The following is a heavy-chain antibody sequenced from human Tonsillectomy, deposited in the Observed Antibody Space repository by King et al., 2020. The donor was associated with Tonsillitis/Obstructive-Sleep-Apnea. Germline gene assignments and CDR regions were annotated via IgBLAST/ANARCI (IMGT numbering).Heavy chain of an antibody. V-gene: IGHV4-39*01. J-gene: IGHJ5*02. CDR3: ARHRGYCSSTSCKYNWFDP. D-gene: IGHD2-2*01. CDR2: IYYSGST. Sequence: LQLQESGPGLVKPSETLSLTCTVSGGSISSSSYYWGWIRQPPGKGLEWIGSIYYSGSTYHNPSLKSRVTISADPSKNQFSLNLNSVTAADTAVYYCARHRGYCSSTSCKYNWFDPWGQGTLVTVSS. CDR1: GGSISSSSYY.